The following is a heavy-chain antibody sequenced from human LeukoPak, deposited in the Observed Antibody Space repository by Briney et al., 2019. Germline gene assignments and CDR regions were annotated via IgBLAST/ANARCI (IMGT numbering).Heavy chain of an antibody. J-gene: IGHJ6*03. CDR1: GYTFTGYY. CDR2: INPNSGGI. CDR3: ARGPMYYYYYMDV. Sequence: ASVKVYCKASGYTFTGYYMHWVRQAPGQGLAWMGWINPNSGGINYAQKFQGRVTMTRDASISTAYMELSRLRSDDTAVYYRARGPMYYYYYMDVWGKGTTVTVSS. V-gene: IGHV1-2*02.